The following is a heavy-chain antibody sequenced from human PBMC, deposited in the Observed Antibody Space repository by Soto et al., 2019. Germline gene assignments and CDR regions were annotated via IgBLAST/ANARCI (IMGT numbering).Heavy chain of an antibody. CDR3: ARHSLALRKNNWFDP. CDR2: IFYLGSS. CDR1: GDSIIGSDFY. J-gene: IGHJ5*02. D-gene: IGHD3-3*02. V-gene: IGHV4-39*01. Sequence: PSETLSLTCTVSGDSIIGSDFYWGWVRQPPGKGLEWIGSIFYLGSSYYNPSLKSRVTMSVDTSKNQFSRRLRSVTAADTALYFCARHSLALRKNNWFDPWGQGIMVTVSS.